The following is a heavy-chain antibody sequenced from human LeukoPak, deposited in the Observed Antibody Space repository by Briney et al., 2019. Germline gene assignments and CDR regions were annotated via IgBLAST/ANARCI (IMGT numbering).Heavy chain of an antibody. Sequence: ASVKVSCKASGYTFTSYDINWVRQATGQGLEWMGWMNPNSGNTGYAQKFQGRVTMTRNTSISTAYMELSSLRSEDTAVYYCARVSTVTPVGHPNWFDPWGQGTLVTVSS. CDR3: ARVSTVTPVGHPNWFDP. D-gene: IGHD4-11*01. V-gene: IGHV1-8*01. CDR2: MNPNSGNT. J-gene: IGHJ5*02. CDR1: GYTFTSYD.